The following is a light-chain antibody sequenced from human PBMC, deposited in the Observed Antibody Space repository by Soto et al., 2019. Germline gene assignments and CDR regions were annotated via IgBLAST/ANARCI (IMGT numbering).Light chain of an antibody. CDR2: AAS. CDR1: HNINTY. Sequence: DGQMTQSPSSVSASVGDKVTITCRAVHNINTYLNWYQQKPGKAPKVLIYAASSSQSGIPSRFSGSGSGTDFTLTISSLQPEDSATYFCQQTYETYTVGQGTKLEI. CDR3: QQTYETYT. V-gene: IGKV1-39*01. J-gene: IGKJ2*01.